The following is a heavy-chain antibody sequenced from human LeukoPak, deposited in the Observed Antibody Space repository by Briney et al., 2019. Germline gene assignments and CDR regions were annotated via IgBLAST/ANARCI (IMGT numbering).Heavy chain of an antibody. CDR2: ISSSSSYI. V-gene: IGHV3-21*01. CDR3: ARDVARSGWYHYGMDV. Sequence: AGGSLRLSCAASGFTFSSYSMNWVRQAPGKGLEWVSSISSSSSYIYYADSVKGRFTISRDNAKNSLYLQMNSLRAEDTAVYYCARDVARSGWYHYGMDVWGQGTTVTVSS. CDR1: GFTFSSYS. J-gene: IGHJ6*02. D-gene: IGHD6-19*01.